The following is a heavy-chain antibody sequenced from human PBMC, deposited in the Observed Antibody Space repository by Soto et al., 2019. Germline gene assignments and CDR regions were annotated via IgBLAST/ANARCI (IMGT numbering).Heavy chain of an antibody. CDR1: GDSISNNKW. V-gene: IGHV3-20*04. CDR2: INWNGGSK. Sequence: PSETLSLTCSVSGDSISNNKWWSWVRQPPGKGLEWVAGINWNGGSKGYADSVRGRFTISRDNAKSSLYLQMNNLRAEDTAFYFCARATQSYYDTSGYYSYVHWGQGAQVTVSS. J-gene: IGHJ4*02. CDR3: ARATQSYYDTSGYYSYVH. D-gene: IGHD3-22*01.